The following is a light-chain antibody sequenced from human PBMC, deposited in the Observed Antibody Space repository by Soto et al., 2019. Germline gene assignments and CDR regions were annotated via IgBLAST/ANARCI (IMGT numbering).Light chain of an antibody. Sequence: DIQMTQSPSSLSASVGDRVTITCRASQSISRYSNWYQQRPGKAPKLLTYAASSLESWVPSRFSGSGSGTDFTLTISSLQPEDFATYYCQQSYTTPYTFGQGTKLEIK. CDR1: QSISRY. CDR2: AAS. V-gene: IGKV1-39*01. J-gene: IGKJ2*01. CDR3: QQSYTTPYT.